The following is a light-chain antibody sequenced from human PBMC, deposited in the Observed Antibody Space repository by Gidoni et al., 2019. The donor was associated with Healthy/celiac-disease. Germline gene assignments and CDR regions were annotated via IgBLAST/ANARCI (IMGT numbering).Light chain of an antibody. CDR3: QQRSNWRWT. J-gene: IGKJ1*01. CDR1: QSVSSY. Sequence: EIVFTQSPATLSLSPGERATLSCRASQSVSSYLAWYQQKPGQAPRLLIYDASNRATGIPARFRGSGSGTDFTLTSSSLEPEDFAVYYCQQRSNWRWTFGQXTKVEIK. V-gene: IGKV3-11*01. CDR2: DAS.